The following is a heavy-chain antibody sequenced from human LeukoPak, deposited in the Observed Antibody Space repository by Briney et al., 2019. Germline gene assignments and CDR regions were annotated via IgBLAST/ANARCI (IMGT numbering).Heavy chain of an antibody. CDR2: ISAYNGNT. CDR3: AREAGLGSGYYYDSSVYYKSYFDY. CDR1: GYTFTSYG. D-gene: IGHD3-22*01. Sequence: ASVTVSCKASGYTFTSYGISWVRQAPGQGLEWMGWISAYNGNTNYAQKLQGRVTMTTDTSTSTAYMELRSLRSDDTAVYYGAREAGLGSGYYYDSSVYYKSYFDYGGQGPLVTVSS. J-gene: IGHJ4*02. V-gene: IGHV1-18*01.